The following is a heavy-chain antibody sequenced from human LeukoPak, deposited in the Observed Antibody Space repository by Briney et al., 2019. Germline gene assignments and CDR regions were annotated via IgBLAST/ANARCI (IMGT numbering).Heavy chain of an antibody. CDR3: ARDEAG. CDR2: IYHSGST. J-gene: IGHJ4*02. Sequence: TSETLSLTCAVSGYSISSGYYWGWIRPPPGRGLEWIGSIYHSGSTYYNPSLKSRVTISVDTSKNQFSLKLSSVTAADTAVYYCARDEAGWGQGTLVTVSS. D-gene: IGHD6-19*01. V-gene: IGHV4-38-2*02. CDR1: GYSISSGYY.